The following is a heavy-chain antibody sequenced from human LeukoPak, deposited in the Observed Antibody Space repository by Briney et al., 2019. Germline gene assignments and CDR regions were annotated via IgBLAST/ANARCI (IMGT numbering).Heavy chain of an antibody. D-gene: IGHD3-16*01. CDR2: IYPDDSDT. CDR3: AISNSASYDDLRCYDDFYV. Sequence: GESLKISCKGSEYRINAYWVAWGRQMPGKGLEWMGIIYPDDSDTRYSPSFQGQVTISADKSVRTAYLQWSSLKASDTAMYYCAISNSASYDDLRCYDDFYVWGQGTMVTVSS. CDR1: EYRINAYW. V-gene: IGHV5-51*01. J-gene: IGHJ3*01.